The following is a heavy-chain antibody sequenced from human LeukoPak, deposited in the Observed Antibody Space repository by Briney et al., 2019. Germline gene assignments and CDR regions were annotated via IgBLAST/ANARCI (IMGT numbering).Heavy chain of an antibody. V-gene: IGHV3-74*01. CDR1: GFTFSGSA. D-gene: IGHD3-22*01. CDR3: ARQYSYDSSGYYPWDY. Sequence: GGSLRLSCAASGFTFSGSAMSWVRQAPGEGLVWVSRINSDGSSTTYADSVKGRFTISRDNAENTLYLQMNSLRAEDTAMYYCARQYSYDSSGYYPWDYWGQGTLVTVSS. J-gene: IGHJ4*02. CDR2: INSDGSST.